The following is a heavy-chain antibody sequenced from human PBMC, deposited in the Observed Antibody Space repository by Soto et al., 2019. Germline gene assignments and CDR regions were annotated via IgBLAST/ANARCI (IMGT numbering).Heavy chain of an antibody. CDR1: GFTFSSYA. CDR3: AKATLHRSTICHDY. J-gene: IGHJ4*02. CDR2: ISGSGGST. V-gene: IGHV3-23*01. D-gene: IGHD2-2*01. Sequence: GGSLRLSCAASGFTFSSYAMSWVRQAPGKGLEWVSAISGSGGSTYYADSVKGRFTISRDNSKNTLYLQMNSLRAEDTAVYYCAKATLHRSTICHDYWGQGTLVTVSS.